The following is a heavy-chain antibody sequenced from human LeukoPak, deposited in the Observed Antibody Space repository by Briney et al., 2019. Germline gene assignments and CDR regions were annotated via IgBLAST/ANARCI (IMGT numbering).Heavy chain of an antibody. J-gene: IGHJ4*02. V-gene: IGHV4-59*01. CDR1: GGSISSYY. D-gene: IGHD3-16*01. CDR3: AREGLWGSSSSFDY. Sequence: SETLSLTCTVSGGSISSYYWSWIRQPPGKGLEWIGYIYYSGSTNYNPSLKSRVTISVDTSKNQFPLKLSSVTAADTAVYYCAREGLWGSSSSFDYWGQGTLVTVSS. CDR2: IYYSGST.